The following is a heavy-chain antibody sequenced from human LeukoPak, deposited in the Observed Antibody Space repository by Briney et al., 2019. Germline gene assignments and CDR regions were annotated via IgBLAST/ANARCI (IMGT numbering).Heavy chain of an antibody. CDR1: GGSISSGGYY. CDR3: ARLGETPDAFDI. J-gene: IGHJ3*02. Sequence: SETLSLTCTVSGGSISSGGYYWSWIRQHPGKGLEWIGYIYYSGSTNYNPSLKSRVTISVDTSKNQFSLKLSSVTAADTAVYYCARLGETPDAFDIWGQGTMVTVSS. D-gene: IGHD3-10*01. V-gene: IGHV4-61*08. CDR2: IYYSGST.